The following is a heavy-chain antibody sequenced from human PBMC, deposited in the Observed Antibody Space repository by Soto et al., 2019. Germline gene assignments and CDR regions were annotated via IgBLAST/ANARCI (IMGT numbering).Heavy chain of an antibody. CDR3: VKDGIRGIHIDK. Sequence: GGSLRLSCTASGFTLSSYPMSWVRQTPGKGLQWVASVSVDPGNTYYADSVKGRFTISRDNSIYTLYLQMNNVTAEDTAIYYCVKDGIRGIHIDKWGQGTLVTVSS. V-gene: IGHV3-23*01. J-gene: IGHJ4*02. CDR1: GFTLSSYP. CDR2: VSVDPGNT.